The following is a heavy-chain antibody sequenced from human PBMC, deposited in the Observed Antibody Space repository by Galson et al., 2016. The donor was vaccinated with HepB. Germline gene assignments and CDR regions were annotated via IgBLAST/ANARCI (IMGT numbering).Heavy chain of an antibody. V-gene: IGHV3-30*18. CDR3: AKVTTDCVCDCYFTFEY. J-gene: IGHJ4*02. D-gene: IGHD2-21*02. Sequence: SLRLSCAASGFTFSSYGMHWVRQAPGKGLEWVAVISYDGSTKYYADSVKGRFTIPRDNSKNTLYLQMNSLRPEDTAVYYCAKVTTDCVCDCYFTFEYWGPGSLVTVSS. CDR2: ISYDGSTK. CDR1: GFTFSSYG.